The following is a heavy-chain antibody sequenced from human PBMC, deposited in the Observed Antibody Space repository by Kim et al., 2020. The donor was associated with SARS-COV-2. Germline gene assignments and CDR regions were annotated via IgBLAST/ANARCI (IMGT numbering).Heavy chain of an antibody. CDR3: ARDGYYYDSRPPPNAFDI. V-gene: IGHV4-31*02. D-gene: IGHD3-22*01. Sequence: KSRVTISVDTSKNQCSLKLSSVTAADTAVYYCARDGYYYDSRPPPNAFDIWGQGTMVTVSS. J-gene: IGHJ3*02.